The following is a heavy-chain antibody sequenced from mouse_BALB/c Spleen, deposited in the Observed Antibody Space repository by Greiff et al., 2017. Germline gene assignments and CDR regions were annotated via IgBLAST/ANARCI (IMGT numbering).Heavy chain of an antibody. CDR1: GYTFTSYT. Sequence: VQLVESAAELARPGASVKMSCKASGYTFTSYTMHWVKQRPGQGLEWIGYINPSSGYTEYNQKFKDKTTLTADKSSSTAYMQLSSLTSEDSAVYYCAPLTGYYAMDYWGQGTSVTVSS. CDR3: APLTGYYAMDY. V-gene: IGHV1-4*02. CDR2: INPSSGYT. D-gene: IGHD4-1*01. J-gene: IGHJ4*01.